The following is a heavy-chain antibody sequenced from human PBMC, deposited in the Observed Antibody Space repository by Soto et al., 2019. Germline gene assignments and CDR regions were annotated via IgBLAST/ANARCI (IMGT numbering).Heavy chain of an antibody. CDR2: ISGSGAST. J-gene: IGHJ2*01. CDR3: AKAYRSWYFDL. Sequence: EVQLLESGGGLVQPGGSLRLSCAASGFTFSTYAMTWVRQAPGKGLEWVSAISGSGASTYYADSVKGRFTISRDNSKNTLYLQMNSLRAEDTAVYYCAKAYRSWYFDLWGRGTLVTVSS. V-gene: IGHV3-23*01. CDR1: GFTFSTYA.